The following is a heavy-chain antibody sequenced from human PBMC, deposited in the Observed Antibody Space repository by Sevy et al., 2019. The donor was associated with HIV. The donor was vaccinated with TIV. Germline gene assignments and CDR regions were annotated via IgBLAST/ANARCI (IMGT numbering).Heavy chain of an antibody. CDR3: ATDSVLLKGRYYDSSGYYLHY. Sequence: ASVKVSCKVSGYIFTELSMHWERQAPGKGLEWMGGFDPEDGETIYAQKFQGRVTMTEDTSTDTAYMDLSSLRSEDTAVYYCATDSVLLKGRYYDSSGYYLHYWGQGTMVTVSS. CDR2: FDPEDGET. V-gene: IGHV1-24*01. D-gene: IGHD3-22*01. CDR1: GYIFTELS. J-gene: IGHJ4*02.